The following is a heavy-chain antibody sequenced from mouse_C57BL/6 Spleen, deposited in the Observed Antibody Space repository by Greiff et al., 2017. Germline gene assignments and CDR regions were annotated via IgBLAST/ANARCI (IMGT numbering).Heavy chain of an antibody. CDR3: ARQDYRYFDV. CDR2: ISSGGSYT. J-gene: IGHJ1*03. Sequence: EVKLMESGGDLVKPGGSLKLSCAASGFTFSSYGMSWVRQTPDKRLEWVATISSGGSYTYYPDSVKGRFTISRDNAKNTLYLQMSSLKSEDKAMYYCARQDYRYFDVWGTGTTVTVSS. V-gene: IGHV5-6*01. CDR1: GFTFSSYG.